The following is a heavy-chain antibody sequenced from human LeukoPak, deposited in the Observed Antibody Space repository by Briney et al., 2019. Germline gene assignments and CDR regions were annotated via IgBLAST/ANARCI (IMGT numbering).Heavy chain of an antibody. D-gene: IGHD3-22*01. CDR3: ARDPEDYYDSSAYYDGFDM. CDR1: GFTFTDYL. Sequence: GGSLRLSCAASGFTFTDYLMTWVRQAPGKGLEWVANIKHDGSVQYCVDSVKGRFTISRDNAKNSLYLQMNSLRAEDTAVYYCARDPEDYYDSSAYYDGFDMWGQGTMVTVSS. V-gene: IGHV3-7*01. J-gene: IGHJ3*02. CDR2: IKHDGSVQ.